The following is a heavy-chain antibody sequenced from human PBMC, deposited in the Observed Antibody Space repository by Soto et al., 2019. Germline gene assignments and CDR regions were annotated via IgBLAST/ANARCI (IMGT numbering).Heavy chain of an antibody. V-gene: IGHV4-30-4*01. CDR2: IYYSGST. CDR3: ARGSYYYDSSGYYVTPFYYYYGMDV. CDR1: GGSISSGDYY. Sequence: SETLSLTCTVSGGSISSGDYYWSWIRQPPGKGLEWIGYIYYSGSTYYNPSLKSRVTISVDTSKNQFSLKLSSVTAADTAVYYCARGSYYYDSSGYYVTPFYYYYGMDVWGQGTTVTVSS. J-gene: IGHJ6*02. D-gene: IGHD3-22*01.